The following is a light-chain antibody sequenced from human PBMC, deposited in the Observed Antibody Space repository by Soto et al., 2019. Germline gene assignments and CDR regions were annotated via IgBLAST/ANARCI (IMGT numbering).Light chain of an antibody. J-gene: IGKJ1*01. CDR3: HQYDSIVQT. CDR1: QGIRND. Sequence: AIQMTQAPSSLSASIGDRVTITWRASQGIRNDLGWYQQKPGKAPKLLIYAASSLQSGVPSRFSGSGSGTDFTLTISSLQPEDFAVYYCHQYDSIVQTFGQGTKVDIK. V-gene: IGKV1-6*01. CDR2: AAS.